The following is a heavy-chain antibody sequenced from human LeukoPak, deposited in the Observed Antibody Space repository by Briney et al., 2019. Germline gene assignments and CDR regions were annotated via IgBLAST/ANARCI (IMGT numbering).Heavy chain of an antibody. Sequence: GGSLRLSCAASGFTFSSYWMHWVRQAPGKGLVWVSRINTDGSSTSYADSVKGRFTISRDNAKNTLYLQMNSLRAEDTAVYYCARGGYHAYYLDCWGQGSLVTVSS. V-gene: IGHV3-74*01. CDR1: GFTFSSYW. J-gene: IGHJ4*02. D-gene: IGHD5-18*01. CDR2: INTDGSST. CDR3: ARGGYHAYYLDC.